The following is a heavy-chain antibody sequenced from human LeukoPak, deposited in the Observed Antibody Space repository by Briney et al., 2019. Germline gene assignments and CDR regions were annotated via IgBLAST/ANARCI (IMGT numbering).Heavy chain of an antibody. CDR2: INSDGSST. Sequence: PGGSLRLSCAASGFTFSSYWMHWVRQAPGKRLVWVSRINSDGSSTSYADSVKGRFTISRDNSKNTLYLQMNSLRAEDTAVYYCAKEGRYNYYMDVWGKGTTVTVSS. J-gene: IGHJ6*03. CDR1: GFTFSSYW. V-gene: IGHV3-74*01. CDR3: AKEGRYNYYMDV.